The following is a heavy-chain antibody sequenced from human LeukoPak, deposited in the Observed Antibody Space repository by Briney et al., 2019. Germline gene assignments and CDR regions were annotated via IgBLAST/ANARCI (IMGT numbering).Heavy chain of an antibody. J-gene: IGHJ5*02. CDR2: IYYSGST. Sequence: PSETLSLTCTVSGGSISSYYWSWIRQPPGKGLEWIGYIYYSGSTNYNPSLKSRVTISVDTSKNQFSLKLSSVTAADTAVYYCARETGYCSSTSCLIDFNWFDPWGQGTLVTVSS. V-gene: IGHV4-59*01. CDR3: ARETGYCSSTSCLIDFNWFDP. CDR1: GGSISSYY. D-gene: IGHD2-2*01.